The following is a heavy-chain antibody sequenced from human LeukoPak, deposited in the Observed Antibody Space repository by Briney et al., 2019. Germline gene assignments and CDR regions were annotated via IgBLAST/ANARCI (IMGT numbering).Heavy chain of an antibody. Sequence: PSETLSLTCAVYGGSFSGYYWSWIRQPPGKGLEWIGEINHSGSTNYNPSLKSRVTISVDTSKNQFSLKLSSVTAADTAVYCCARGGGLDYWGQGTLVTVSS. CDR2: INHSGST. V-gene: IGHV4-34*01. CDR3: ARGGGLDY. D-gene: IGHD1-26*01. J-gene: IGHJ4*02. CDR1: GGSFSGYY.